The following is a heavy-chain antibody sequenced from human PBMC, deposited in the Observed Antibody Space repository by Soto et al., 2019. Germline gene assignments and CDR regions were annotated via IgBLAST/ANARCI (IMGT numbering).Heavy chain of an antibody. Sequence: SETLSLTCTVSGGSISDDSYWSWIRQTPGKGLEWIGYIYHTGNTYYNPSLRSRVSISVDKSKSQFSLKLISVTAADTAVYFCARDEYQLLSSVSWFDSWGQGTLVTVSS. D-gene: IGHD2-2*01. CDR1: GGSISDDSY. CDR2: IYHTGNT. V-gene: IGHV4-30-4*01. J-gene: IGHJ5*01. CDR3: ARDEYQLLSSVSWFDS.